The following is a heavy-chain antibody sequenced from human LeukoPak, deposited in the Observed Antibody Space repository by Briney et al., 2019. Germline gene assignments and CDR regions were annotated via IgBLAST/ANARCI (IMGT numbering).Heavy chain of an antibody. D-gene: IGHD3-16*01. V-gene: IGHV3-21*01. CDR3: GGGRGGGEIHFDY. CDR1: GFTFSTYS. Sequence: PGGSLRLSCAASGFTFSTYSMNWVRQAPGKGLEWVASISSSSAYFFSADSVKGRFSISRDNANNSLYLQMNSLRADDTAVYYCGGGRGGGEIHFDYWGQGTLVTVSS. CDR2: ISSSSAYF. J-gene: IGHJ4*02.